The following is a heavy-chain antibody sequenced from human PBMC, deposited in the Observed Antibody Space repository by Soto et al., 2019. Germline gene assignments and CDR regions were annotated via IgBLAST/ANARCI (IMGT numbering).Heavy chain of an antibody. CDR1: GFTFSSYL. J-gene: IGHJ5*02. CDR3: ASARHIGP. CDR2: IKQDGSEK. Sequence: GGSLRLSCAASGFTFSSYLMSWVRQAPGKGLEWVANIKQDGSEKNYVDSVNGRFTISRDNAKNSLYLQMNSLRADDTAVYYCASARHIGPWGQGTLVTVSS. V-gene: IGHV3-7*01. D-gene: IGHD2-21*01.